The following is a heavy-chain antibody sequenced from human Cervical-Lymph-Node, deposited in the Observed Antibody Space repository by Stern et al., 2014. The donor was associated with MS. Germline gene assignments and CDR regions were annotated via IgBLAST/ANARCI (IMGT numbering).Heavy chain of an antibody. CDR2: IYFSGST. V-gene: IGHV4-31*03. CDR3: ARGLNPRPDS. J-gene: IGHJ4*02. Sequence: VQLVESGPGLVKPSQTLSLTCTVSGASISNAGYYWSWVRQHPGQGLECIGYIYFSGSTYYNPSLESRVTISVDTSKNQFSLTLSSVTAADTAVYYCARGLNPRPDSWGQGTLVTVSS. CDR1: GASISNAGYY. D-gene: IGHD3-16*01.